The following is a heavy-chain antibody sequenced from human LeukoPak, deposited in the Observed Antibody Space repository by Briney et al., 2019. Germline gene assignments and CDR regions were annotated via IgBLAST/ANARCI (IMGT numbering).Heavy chain of an antibody. CDR1: GFTFSNYW. CDR3: ARASSYSSVYDY. D-gene: IGHD6-19*01. J-gene: IGHJ4*02. Sequence: GGSLRLSCAASGFTFSNYWMHWVRHAPGKGLVRVSRINSDGSSTRDADSVKGRFTISRDNAKNTLYLQMNSLRAEDTAVYYCARASSYSSVYDYWGQGTLVTVSS. CDR2: INSDGSST. V-gene: IGHV3-74*01.